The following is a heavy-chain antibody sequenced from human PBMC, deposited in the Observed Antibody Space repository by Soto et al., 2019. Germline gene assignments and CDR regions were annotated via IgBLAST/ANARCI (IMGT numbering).Heavy chain of an antibody. D-gene: IGHD5-18*01. J-gene: IGHJ3*02. Sequence: QVQLVQSGAEVKKPGASVKVSCKASGYTFTSYYMXWVRQAPGQGLEWMGIINPSGGSTSYAQKFQGRVTMTRDTSXXTXYXEXXXXXXXXTXXYYCAREXGYSYPDAFDIWGQGTMVTVSS. CDR2: INPSGGST. CDR3: AREXGYSYPDAFDI. V-gene: IGHV1-46*03. CDR1: GYTFTSYY.